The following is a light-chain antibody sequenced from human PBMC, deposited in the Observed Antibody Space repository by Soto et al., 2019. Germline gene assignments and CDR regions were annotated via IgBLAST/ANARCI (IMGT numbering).Light chain of an antibody. CDR3: QQYANWPKT. J-gene: IGKJ1*01. CDR1: QSVSSSY. Sequence: EIVLTQSPGTLSLSPGEKATLSCRASQSVSSSYLAWYQQKPGQAPRLLIYGASSRATGIPDRFSGSGSGTDFTLTISSLQSEDSAVYFCQQYANWPKTFGQGPKV. V-gene: IGKV3-20*01. CDR2: GAS.